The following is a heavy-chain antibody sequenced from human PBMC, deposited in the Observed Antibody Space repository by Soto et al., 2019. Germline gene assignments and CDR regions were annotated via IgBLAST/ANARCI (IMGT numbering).Heavy chain of an antibody. CDR2: THHSGST. D-gene: IGHD2-21*02. Sequence: QAQLQQWGTGLLKPSETLSLTCAVYGGSLSGNYWGWIRQPPGKGLEWIGETHHSGSTAYNPSLKSRVTMSVDTSRNQFSLKLNSVTAADRAVYYCARTTAAIHLNYWSQGTLVTVSS. V-gene: IGHV4-34*01. J-gene: IGHJ4*02. CDR1: GGSLSGNY. CDR3: ARTTAAIHLNY.